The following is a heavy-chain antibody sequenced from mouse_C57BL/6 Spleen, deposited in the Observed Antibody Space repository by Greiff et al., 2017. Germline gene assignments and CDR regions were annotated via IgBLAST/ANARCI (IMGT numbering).Heavy chain of an antibody. D-gene: IGHD1-1*01. CDR1: GFTFSSYA. V-gene: IGHV5-9-1*02. CDR2: ISSGGDYI. Sequence: EVKLMESGEGLVKPGGSLKLSCAASGFTFSSYAMSWVRQTPEKRLEWVAYISSGGDYIYYADTVKGRFTISRDNARNTLYLQMSSLKSEDTAMYYWTRGATVVATHYFDYWGQGTTLTVSS. CDR3: TRGATVVATHYFDY. J-gene: IGHJ2*01.